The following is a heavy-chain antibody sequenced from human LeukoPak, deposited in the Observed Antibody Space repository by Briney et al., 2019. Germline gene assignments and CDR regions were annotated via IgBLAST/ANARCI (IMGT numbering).Heavy chain of an antibody. CDR2: ISSSSSYI. D-gene: IGHD5-24*01. J-gene: IGHJ4*02. V-gene: IGHV3-21*01. CDR3: ARAKMATIIEAGY. CDR1: GFTFSSYS. Sequence: PGGSLRLSCAASGFTFSSYSTNWVRQAPGKGLEWVSSISSSSSYIYYADSVKGRFTISRDNAKNSLYLQMNSLRAEDTAVYYCARAKMATIIEAGYWGQGTLVTVSS.